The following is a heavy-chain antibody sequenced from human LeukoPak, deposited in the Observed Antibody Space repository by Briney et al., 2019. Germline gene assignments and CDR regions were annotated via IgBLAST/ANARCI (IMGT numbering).Heavy chain of an antibody. Sequence: GGSLRLSCTASGFTFSSYEMNWVRQAPGKGLEWVSYISGSGSTKNYADSVKGRFTIARDNTKNSLYLQMNSLRAEDTAVYYCARDVYYGSGKFDYWGQGTLDTVSS. CDR3: ARDVYYGSGKFDY. D-gene: IGHD3-10*01. CDR1: GFTFSSYE. J-gene: IGHJ4*02. CDR2: ISGSGSTK. V-gene: IGHV3-48*03.